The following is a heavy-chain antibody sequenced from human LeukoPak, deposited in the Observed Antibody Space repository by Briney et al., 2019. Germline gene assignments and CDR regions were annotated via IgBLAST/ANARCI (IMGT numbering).Heavy chain of an antibody. J-gene: IGHJ4*02. V-gene: IGHV3-23*01. CDR2: ISGSGGTT. D-gene: IGHD1-26*01. Sequence: GGSLRLSCAASGFTFSSYAMSWARQAPGKGLEWVSVISGSGGTTYYADSVKGRFTISRDNSKNTLYLQMNSLRAEDTAVYYCAKDPHRSAVGPIDYWGQGTLVTVSS. CDR1: GFTFSSYA. CDR3: AKDPHRSAVGPIDY.